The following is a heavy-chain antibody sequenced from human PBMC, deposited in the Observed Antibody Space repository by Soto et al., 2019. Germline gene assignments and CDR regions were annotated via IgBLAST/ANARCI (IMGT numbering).Heavy chain of an antibody. V-gene: IGHV3-30*18. Sequence: QLVESGGGVVQPGTSLRLSCVASGFTLRSYGMHWVRQAPGKGLEWVAAISYDGDDQYYGDSVRGRFTISRDNSESTVYLRRNSLGADDTGVYYCAKDRGHIAVAAITGGGDFHIWGRGTMVAVSS. J-gene: IGHJ3*02. CDR3: AKDRGHIAVAAITGGGDFHI. CDR1: GFTLRSYG. CDR2: ISYDGDDQ. D-gene: IGHD6-19*01.